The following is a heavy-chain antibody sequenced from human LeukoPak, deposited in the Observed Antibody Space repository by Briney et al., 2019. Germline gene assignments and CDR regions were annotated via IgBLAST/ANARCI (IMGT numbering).Heavy chain of an antibody. V-gene: IGHV3-21*01. D-gene: IGHD5-18*01. CDR2: ISSSSSYI. Sequence: PGGSLRLSCAASGFTFSSHSMNWVRQAPGKGLEWVSSISSSSSYIYYADSVKGRFTISRDNAKNSLYLQMNSLRAEDTAVYYCARAHTAMVMAVGYWGQGTLVTVSS. J-gene: IGHJ4*02. CDR3: ARAHTAMVMAVGY. CDR1: GFTFSSHS.